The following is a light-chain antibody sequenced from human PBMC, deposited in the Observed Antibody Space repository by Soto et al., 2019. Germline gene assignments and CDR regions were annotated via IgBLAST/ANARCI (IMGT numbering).Light chain of an antibody. J-gene: IGKJ5*01. Sequence: EIVLTQSPGTLSLSPGERATLSCRASQSVSSSYLAWYQQKPGQAPRLLIYGAFNRATGIPDRFSGSGSGTDFTLTISRLESEDFAVYYCQQYGSSPSITFGQETRLDIK. V-gene: IGKV3-20*01. CDR2: GAF. CDR1: QSVSSSY. CDR3: QQYGSSPSIT.